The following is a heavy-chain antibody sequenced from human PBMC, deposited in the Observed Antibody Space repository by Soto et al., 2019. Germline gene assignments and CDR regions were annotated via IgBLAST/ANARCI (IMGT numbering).Heavy chain of an antibody. V-gene: IGHV3-11*01. CDR3: ARASSPRDPWLDY. J-gene: IGHJ4*02. Sequence: GGSLRLSCGASGFTFSDDYMSWIRQAPGKGLEWVSYISSSGGTVYYADSVKGRFTISRDNAKNSLFLKMNSLRADDTAVHYCARASSPRDPWLDYWGQGTLVTVSS. CDR1: GFTFSDDY. D-gene: IGHD5-18*01. CDR2: ISSSGGTV.